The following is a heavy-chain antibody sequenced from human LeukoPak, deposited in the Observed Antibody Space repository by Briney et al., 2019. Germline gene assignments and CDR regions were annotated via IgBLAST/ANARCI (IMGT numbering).Heavy chain of an antibody. CDR1: GGSISSSSYY. V-gene: IGHV4-61*01. CDR3: ARDLAAAGTIDP. J-gene: IGHJ5*02. Sequence: SETLSLTCTVSGGSISSSSYYWSWIRQPPGKGLEWIGYIYHGGSTNYNPSLKSRVTISEDTSKNQFSLKLSSVTAADTAVYYCARDLAAAGTIDPWGQGTLVTVSS. CDR2: IYHGGST. D-gene: IGHD6-13*01.